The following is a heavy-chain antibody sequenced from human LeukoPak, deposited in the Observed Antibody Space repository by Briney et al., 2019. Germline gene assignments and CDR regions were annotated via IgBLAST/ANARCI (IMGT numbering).Heavy chain of an antibody. J-gene: IGHJ4*02. CDR3: ARESEGIAVAQTFDY. CDR1: GGTFSSYA. CDR2: ISAYNGNT. D-gene: IGHD6-19*01. Sequence: GASVKVSCKASGGTFSSYAISWVRQAPGQGLEWMGWISAYNGNTNYAQKLQGRVTMTTDTSTSTAYMELRSLRSDDTAVYYCARESEGIAVAQTFDYWGQGTLVTVSS. V-gene: IGHV1-18*01.